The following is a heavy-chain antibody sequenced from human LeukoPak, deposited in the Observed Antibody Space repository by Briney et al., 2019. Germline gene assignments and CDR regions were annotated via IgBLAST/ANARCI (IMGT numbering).Heavy chain of an antibody. CDR1: GDSTTSYY. J-gene: IGHJ5*02. CDR3: ACQVYSSSWYKGGP. V-gene: IGHV4-4*07. D-gene: IGHD6-13*01. Sequence: SETLSLTCSVSGDSTTSYYWSWIRQSPGKGLEWLGLIYKSGDVNYHPSFRSRLFMSVDRSKTQVSLKLSSVTAADTAVYYCACQVYSSSWYKGGPWGQGTLVTVSS. CDR2: IYKSGDV.